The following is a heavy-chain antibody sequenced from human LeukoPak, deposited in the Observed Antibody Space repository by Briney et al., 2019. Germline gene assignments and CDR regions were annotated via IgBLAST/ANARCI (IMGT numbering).Heavy chain of an antibody. Sequence: SETLSLTCTVSGGSISSGGYYWSWIRQPPGKGLEWIGYIYHSGSTYYNPSLKSRVTISVDRSKNQFSLKLSSVTAADTAVYYCARVVPHYSGSYHAFDYWGQGTLVTVSS. CDR3: ARVVPHYSGSYHAFDY. D-gene: IGHD1-26*01. CDR2: IYHSGST. J-gene: IGHJ4*02. V-gene: IGHV4-30-2*01. CDR1: GGSISSGGYY.